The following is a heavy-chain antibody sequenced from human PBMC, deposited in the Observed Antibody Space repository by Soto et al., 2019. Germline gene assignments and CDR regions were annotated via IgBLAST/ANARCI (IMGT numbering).Heavy chain of an antibody. D-gene: IGHD2-21*02. J-gene: IGHJ4*02. CDR2: IIPKFKLA. CDR3: ATRAVTAFYFDY. Sequence: QVQLVQSGADVKKPGSSVKVSCKASGGTFSSTALSWVRQAPGQGLEWMGGIIPKFKLANYAQRFQGRATFTADDSTSTAYMELSSLRSEDTAVYYCATRAVTAFYFDYWGQGTLVTVSS. V-gene: IGHV1-69*12. CDR1: GGTFSSTA.